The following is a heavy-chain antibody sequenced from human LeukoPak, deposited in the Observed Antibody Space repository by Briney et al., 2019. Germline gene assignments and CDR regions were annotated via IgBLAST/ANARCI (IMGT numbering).Heavy chain of an antibody. Sequence: ASVKVSCKASGYTFTGYYMHWVRQAPGQGLEWMGWINPDSGGTNYAQKFQGRVTMTRDTSISTAYMELSSLRSEDTAVYYCAAPITGTSSSYYFDYWGQETLVTVSS. D-gene: IGHD1-20*01. CDR3: AAPITGTSSSYYFDY. J-gene: IGHJ4*02. CDR2: INPDSGGT. V-gene: IGHV1-2*02. CDR1: GYTFTGYY.